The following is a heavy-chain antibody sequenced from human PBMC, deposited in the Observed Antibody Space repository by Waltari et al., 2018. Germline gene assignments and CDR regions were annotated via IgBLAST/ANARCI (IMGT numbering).Heavy chain of an antibody. CDR2: IYYSGST. V-gene: IGHV4-59*01. Sequence: QVQLQESGPGLVKPSETLSLTCTVSGGSISSYCWRWIRQPPGKGLEWIGYIYYSGSTNYNPSLKSRVTISVDTSKNQFSLKLSSVTAADTAVYYCARGGQQLDFDYWGQGTLVTVSS. J-gene: IGHJ4*02. CDR3: ARGGQQLDFDY. D-gene: IGHD6-13*01. CDR1: GGSISSYC.